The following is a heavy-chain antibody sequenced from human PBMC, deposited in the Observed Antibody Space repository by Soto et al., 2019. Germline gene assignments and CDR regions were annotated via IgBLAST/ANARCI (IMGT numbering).Heavy chain of an antibody. V-gene: IGHV4-59*01. J-gene: IGHJ4*02. Sequence: LSLTCTVSGGSISSYYWSWIRQPPGKGLEWIGYIYYSGSTNYNPSLKSRVTISVDTSKNQFSLKLSSVTAADTAVYYCASSVAGARHFDYWGQGTLVTVSS. CDR3: ASSVAGARHFDY. CDR1: GGSISSYY. D-gene: IGHD6-19*01. CDR2: IYYSGST.